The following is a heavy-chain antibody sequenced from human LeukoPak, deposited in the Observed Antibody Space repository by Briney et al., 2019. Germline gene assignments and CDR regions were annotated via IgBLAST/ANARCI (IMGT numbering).Heavy chain of an antibody. V-gene: IGHV1-69*01. Sequence: GAPVNVSCKASGGTFSSYAISWVRQAPGQGLEWMGGIIPIFGTANYAQKFQGRVTITADESTSTAYMELSSLRSEDTAVYYCARAHGEAASCDYWGQGTLVTVSS. D-gene: IGHD4-17*01. CDR3: ARAHGEAASCDY. CDR2: IIPIFGTA. J-gene: IGHJ4*02. CDR1: GGTFSSYA.